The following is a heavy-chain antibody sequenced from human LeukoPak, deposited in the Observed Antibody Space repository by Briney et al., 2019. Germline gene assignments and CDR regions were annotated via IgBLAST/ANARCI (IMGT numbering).Heavy chain of an antibody. CDR3: ARDRSTSCYHFDY. V-gene: IGHV4-31*03. Sequence: SQTLSLTCTVSGGSISRGGYYWSWIRQHPGKGLEWIGYIYYSGSTYYNPSLKSRVTISVDTSKNQFSLKLSSVTAADTAVYYCARDRSTSCYHFDYWGQGTLVTVSS. CDR1: GGSISRGGYY. D-gene: IGHD2-2*01. J-gene: IGHJ4*02. CDR2: IYYSGST.